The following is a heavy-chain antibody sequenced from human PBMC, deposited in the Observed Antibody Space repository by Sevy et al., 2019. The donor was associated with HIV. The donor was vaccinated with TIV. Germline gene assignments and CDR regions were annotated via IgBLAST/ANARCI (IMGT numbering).Heavy chain of an antibody. J-gene: IGHJ4*02. V-gene: IGHV3-48*02. CDR1: GFTFSSYS. Sequence: GGSLRLSCAASGFTFSSYSRNWVRQAPGKGLEWVSYISSSSSTIYYADSVKGRFTISRDNAKNSLYLQMNSLRDEDTAVYYCARDANDYGDLDFDYWGQGTLVTVSS. CDR3: ARDANDYGDLDFDY. CDR2: ISSSSSTI. D-gene: IGHD4-17*01.